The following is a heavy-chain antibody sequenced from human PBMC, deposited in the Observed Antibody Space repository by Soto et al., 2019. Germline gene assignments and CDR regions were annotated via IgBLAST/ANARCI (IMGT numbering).Heavy chain of an antibody. V-gene: IGHV3-23*01. Sequence: GGSLRLSCAASGFLFSNYAMSWVRQAPGKGLEWFSAITESGGDTCHADSVKGRFTISRDNSKSTLYLQMSSLRVEDTAVYFCAKGSRSSRPYYFDYWGQGTLVTVSS. CDR3: AKGSRSSRPYYFDY. J-gene: IGHJ4*02. CDR1: GFLFSNYA. D-gene: IGHD2-2*01. CDR2: ITESGGDT.